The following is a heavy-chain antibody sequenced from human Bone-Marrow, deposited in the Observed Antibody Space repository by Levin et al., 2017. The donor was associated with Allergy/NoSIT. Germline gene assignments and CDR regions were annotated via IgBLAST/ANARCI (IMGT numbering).Heavy chain of an antibody. V-gene: IGHV3-11*03. J-gene: IGHJ4*02. CDR3: ARTPRFHGYDYYFDF. D-gene: IGHD5-12*01. CDR1: GFTFSDYY. CDR2: INGDSSHT. Sequence: GESLKISCAASGFTFSDYYMSWIRQAPGKGLEWIAYINGDSSHTNYADSVKGRIAISRDNAKTSLYLQMRNLRAEDTAVYYCARTPRFHGYDYYFDFWGQGTLVTVSS.